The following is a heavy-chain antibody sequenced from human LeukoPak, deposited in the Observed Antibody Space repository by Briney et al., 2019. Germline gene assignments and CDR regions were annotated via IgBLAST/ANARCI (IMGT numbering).Heavy chain of an antibody. CDR2: IWYDGSNK. J-gene: IGHJ4*02. V-gene: IGHV3-33*08. CDR3: ARGDSGSYLDY. Sequence: GGSLRLSCAASGFTFSSYAMSWVRQAPGKGLEWVAVIWYDGSNKYYADSVKGRFTISRDNSKNTLYLQMNSLRAEDTAVYYCARGDSGSYLDYWGQGTLVTVSS. D-gene: IGHD3-10*01. CDR1: GFTFSSYA.